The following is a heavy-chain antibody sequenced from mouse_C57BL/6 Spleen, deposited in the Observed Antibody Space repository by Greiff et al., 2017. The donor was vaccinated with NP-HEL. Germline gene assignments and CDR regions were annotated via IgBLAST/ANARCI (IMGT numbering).Heavy chain of an antibody. Sequence: VQLKESGPGLAKPSQTLSLTCSVTGYSITSDYWNWIRKFPGNKLEYMGYISYSGSTYYNPSLKSRISITRDTSKNQYYLQLNSVTTEDTATYYWASCYDGFCNCAMDYWGQGTSVTVSS. J-gene: IGHJ4*01. CDR1: GYSITSDY. D-gene: IGHD2-3*01. CDR2: ISYSGST. CDR3: ASCYDGFCNCAMDY. V-gene: IGHV3-8*01.